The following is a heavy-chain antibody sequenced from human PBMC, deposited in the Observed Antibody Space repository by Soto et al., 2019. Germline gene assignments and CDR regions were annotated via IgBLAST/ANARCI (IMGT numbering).Heavy chain of an antibody. D-gene: IGHD3-3*01. CDR2: ISGSGGST. Sequence: EVQLLESGGGLVQPGGSLRLSCAASGFTFSSYAMSWVRQAPGKRLEWVSAISGSGGSTYYADSVKGRFTISRDNSKNTLYLQMNSLRAEDTAVYYCAKIPITIFGVVIIPYYYYMDVWGKGTTVTVSS. CDR3: AKIPITIFGVVIIPYYYYMDV. CDR1: GFTFSSYA. J-gene: IGHJ6*03. V-gene: IGHV3-23*01.